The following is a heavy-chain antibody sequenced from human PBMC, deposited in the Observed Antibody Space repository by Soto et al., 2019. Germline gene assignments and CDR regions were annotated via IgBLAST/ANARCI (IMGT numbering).Heavy chain of an antibody. CDR3: TTPRSGWNN. CDR1: GFTLSDAW. V-gene: IGHV3-15*01. Sequence: EVQLVESGGGLVKPGGSLRLSCAASGFTLSDAWMSWVRQAPGKGLEWVGRIKSKTDGGAIDYAAPGKGRFTISRDDSENTLYLQMNSLKTEDTAVYYCTTPRSGWNNWGQGTLVTVSS. CDR2: IKSKTDGGAI. J-gene: IGHJ4*02. D-gene: IGHD6-19*01.